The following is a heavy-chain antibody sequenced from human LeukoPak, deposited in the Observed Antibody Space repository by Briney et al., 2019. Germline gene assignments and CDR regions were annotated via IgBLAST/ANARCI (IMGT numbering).Heavy chain of an antibody. CDR1: GYTFTSYY. V-gene: IGHV1-46*01. Sequence: ASVKVSCKASGYTFTSYYMHWVRQAPGQGLEWMGIINPSGGSTSYAQKFQGRVTMTRDMSTSTAYMELSSLRSDDTAVYYCAREVGATDYWGQGTLVTVSS. CDR2: INPSGGST. J-gene: IGHJ4*02. D-gene: IGHD1-26*01. CDR3: AREVGATDY.